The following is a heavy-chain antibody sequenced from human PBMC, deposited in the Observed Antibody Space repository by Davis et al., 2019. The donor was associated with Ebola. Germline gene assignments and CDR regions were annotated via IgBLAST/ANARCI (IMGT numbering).Heavy chain of an antibody. CDR1: GFSLHTPGVG. J-gene: IGHJ3*01. CDR2: IYSDDDK. CDR3: AHKHDDWSGGVDAFDV. V-gene: IGHV2-5*02. D-gene: IGHD3-3*01. Sequence: SGPTLVKPTETLTLTCTFSGFSLHTPGVGVGWIRQPPGKALEWVALIYSDDDKRYSPSLRSRLVITKDTSKNQVVLIMTNVDPVDTGTYFCAHKHDDWSGGVDAFDVWGQGSMVTVSS.